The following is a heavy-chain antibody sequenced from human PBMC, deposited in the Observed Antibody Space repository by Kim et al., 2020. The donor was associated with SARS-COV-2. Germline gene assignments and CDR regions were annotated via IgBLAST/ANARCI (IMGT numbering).Heavy chain of an antibody. CDR3: ARDVSITSYYFDY. V-gene: IGHV1-3*01. CDR1: GFSITRNT. Sequence: ASVKVSCKASGFSITRNTVHWVRQAPGQRPEWMAWMNGGNGNIKFSQNFKDRVTIYTDTSANTAYMELRSLKSEDTAIYYCARDVSITSYYFDYWGQGT. J-gene: IGHJ4*02. D-gene: IGHD3-3*01. CDR2: MNGGNGNI.